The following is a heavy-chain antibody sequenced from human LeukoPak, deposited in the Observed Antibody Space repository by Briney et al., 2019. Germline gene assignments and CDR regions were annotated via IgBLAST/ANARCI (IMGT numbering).Heavy chain of an antibody. CDR1: RYTFTGYF. D-gene: IGHD6-19*01. Sequence: ASVKVSCKAFRYTFTGYFMHWVRQAPGQGLEWMGWINSNSGGTNYAQKLQGRVTMTRDTSINTAYMELSTLRPDDTAMYYCARVSGSGWYADYWGQGTLVTVSS. J-gene: IGHJ4*02. CDR3: ARVSGSGWYADY. V-gene: IGHV1-2*02. CDR2: INSNSGGT.